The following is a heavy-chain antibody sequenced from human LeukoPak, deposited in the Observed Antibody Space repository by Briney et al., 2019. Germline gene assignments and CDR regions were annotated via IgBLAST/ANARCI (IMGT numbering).Heavy chain of an antibody. Sequence: ASVKVSCKASGYAFTSYYMHWVRQAPGQGLEWMGIINPSGGSTSYAQKFQGRVTMTRDTSTSTVYMELSSLRSEDTAVYYCARGASVLRYFDWLYREGYYFDYWGQETLVTVSS. D-gene: IGHD3-9*01. CDR3: ARGASVLRYFDWLYREGYYFDY. CDR1: GYAFTSYY. CDR2: INPSGGST. J-gene: IGHJ4*02. V-gene: IGHV1-46*03.